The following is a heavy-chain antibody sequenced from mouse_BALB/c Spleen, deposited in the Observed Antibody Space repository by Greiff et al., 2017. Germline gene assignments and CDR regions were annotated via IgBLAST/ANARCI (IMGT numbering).Heavy chain of an antibody. Sequence: VQLQQPGAELVKPGASVKLSCKASGYTFTSYWMHWVKQRPGQGLEWIGEINPSNGRTNYNEKFKSKATLTVDKSSSTAYMQLSSLTSEDSAVYYCARSRDYYGSSTWFAYWGQGTLVTVSA. CDR3: ARSRDYYGSSTWFAY. J-gene: IGHJ3*01. CDR1: GYTFTSYW. CDR2: INPSNGRT. D-gene: IGHD1-1*01. V-gene: IGHV1S81*02.